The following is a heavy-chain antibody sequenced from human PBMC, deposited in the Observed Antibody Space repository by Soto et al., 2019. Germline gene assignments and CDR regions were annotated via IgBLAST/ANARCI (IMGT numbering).Heavy chain of an antibody. CDR3: ARDRQQQLVVAGLHSYYYMDV. CDR1: GGSISSYY. J-gene: IGHJ6*03. CDR2: IYYSGST. D-gene: IGHD6-13*01. V-gene: IGHV4-59*01. Sequence: PSETLSLTCTVSGGSISSYYWSWIRQPPGKGLEWIGYIYYSGSTNYNPSLKSRVTISVDTSKNQFSLKLSSVTAADTAVYYCARDRQQQLVVAGLHSYYYMDVWGKGTTVTVSS.